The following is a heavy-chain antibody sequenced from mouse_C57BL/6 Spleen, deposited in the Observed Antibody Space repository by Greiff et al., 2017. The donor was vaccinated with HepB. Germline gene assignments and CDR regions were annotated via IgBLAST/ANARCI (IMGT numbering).Heavy chain of an antibody. CDR2: IHPNSGST. CDR3: AERELRGAMDY. J-gene: IGHJ4*01. Sequence: QVQLQQPGAELVKPGASVKLSCKASGYTFTSYWMHWVKQRPGQGLEWIGMIHPNSGSTNYNEKFKSKATLTVDKSSSTAYMQLSSLTSEDFAVYYCAERELRGAMDYWGQGTSVTVSS. CDR1: GYTFTSYW. V-gene: IGHV1-64*01. D-gene: IGHD1-1*01.